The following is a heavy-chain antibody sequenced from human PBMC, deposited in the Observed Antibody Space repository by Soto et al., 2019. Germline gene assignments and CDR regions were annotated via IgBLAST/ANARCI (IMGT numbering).Heavy chain of an antibody. D-gene: IGHD1-26*01. CDR1: GGSISSSNW. CDR3: ARVRIVGATNWFDP. V-gene: IGHV4-4*02. J-gene: IGHJ5*02. Sequence: SETLSLTCAVSGGSISSSNWWSWVRQPPGKGLEWIGEIYHSGSTNYNPSLKSRVTISVDKSKNQFSLKLSSVTAADTDVYYCARVRIVGATNWFDPWGQGTLVTVSS. CDR2: IYHSGST.